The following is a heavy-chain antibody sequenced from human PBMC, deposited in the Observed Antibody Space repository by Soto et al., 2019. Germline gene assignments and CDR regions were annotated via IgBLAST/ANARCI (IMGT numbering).Heavy chain of an antibody. V-gene: IGHV1-46*01. Sequence: SVKVSCKASYDHLSRQFIDWVRQDPGEGVEWMGIINPGSNSASYTKEFQGRLTLTRDRLSRTVYMQLRNLWPDDTAVYYCAAASSRVSSVVADYLGRGTLVTFSS. CDR1: YDHLSRQF. CDR2: INPGSNSA. D-gene: IGHD3-10*01. CDR3: AAASSRVSSVVADY. J-gene: IGHJ4*02.